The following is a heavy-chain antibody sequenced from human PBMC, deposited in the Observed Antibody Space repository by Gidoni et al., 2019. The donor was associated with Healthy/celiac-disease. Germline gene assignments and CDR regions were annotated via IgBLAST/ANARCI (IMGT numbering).Heavy chain of an antibody. V-gene: IGHV3-23*01. CDR3: AKEGYYGSGSYYNNDAFDI. D-gene: IGHD3-10*01. Sequence: VQLLESGGGLVQPGGSLRLSCAASGFTFSSYAMSWVRQAPGKGLEWVSAISGSGGSTYYADSVKGRFTSSRDNSKNTLYLQMNSLRAEDTAVYYCAKEGYYGSGSYYNNDAFDIWGQGTMVTVSS. CDR2: ISGSGGST. J-gene: IGHJ3*02. CDR1: GFTFSSYA.